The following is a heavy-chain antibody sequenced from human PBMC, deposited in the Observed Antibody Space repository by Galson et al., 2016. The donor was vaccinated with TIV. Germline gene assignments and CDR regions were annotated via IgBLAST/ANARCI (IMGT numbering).Heavy chain of an antibody. Sequence: SANVSCTTSGYTFTPYYLYWMRPAPSPALQWIPVINPFGGATTYAQKFEGRVIMTRDTSTGTVYMELTSLRFEDTAVYYCARAPVSDGNYYYVYSWGHGNLVTVSS. CDR1: GYTFTPYY. CDR3: ARAPVSDGNYYYVYS. J-gene: IGHJ5*01. CDR2: INPFGGAT. V-gene: IGHV1-46*01. D-gene: IGHD3-16*01.